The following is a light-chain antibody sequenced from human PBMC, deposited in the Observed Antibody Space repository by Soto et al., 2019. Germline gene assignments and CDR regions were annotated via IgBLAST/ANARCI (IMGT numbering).Light chain of an antibody. V-gene: IGLV2-14*01. J-gene: IGLJ1*01. Sequence: QCALTQPASVSGSPGQSITISCTGSSSDVGAYNFVSWYQHHPGKAPKLILYEVTTRPSGVSSRFSGSKSGNTASLTISGLQADDEANYYCSSYTSSNTPYVFGTGTKVTVL. CDR3: SSYTSSNTPYV. CDR2: EVT. CDR1: SSDVGAYNF.